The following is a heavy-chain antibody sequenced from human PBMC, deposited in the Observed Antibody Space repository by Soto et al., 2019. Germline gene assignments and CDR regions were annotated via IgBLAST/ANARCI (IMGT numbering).Heavy chain of an antibody. CDR3: ARDHDVMSIPSHPAAF. J-gene: IGHJ4*02. Sequence: QVQLVQSGPEVKKPGASVQVSCKAPGYTFSSYGIAWVRRAPGKGLARLGGISAHNGLTKYAATVHDRVTMTTDTSTRTVYMELRGLTSDDTAFYFCARDHDVMSIPSHPAAFWGQGTLVTVSS. V-gene: IGHV1-18*04. D-gene: IGHD2-21*01. CDR1: GYTFSSYG. CDR2: ISAHNGLT.